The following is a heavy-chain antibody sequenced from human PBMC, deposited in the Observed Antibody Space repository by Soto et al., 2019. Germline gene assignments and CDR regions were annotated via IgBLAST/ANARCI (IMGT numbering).Heavy chain of an antibody. Sequence: ASVKVSCKTSGYTFTDYYTHWVRQAPGQGLEWMGWMNPKSGGAYFAQKFQGRVTLTRDTSIGTAYIEVNSLTSDDTAVYFCTRENIEKSDDLYDDFDIWGQGTTVTVSS. CDR2: MNPKSGGA. CDR3: TRENIEKSDDLYDDFDI. CDR1: GYTFTDYY. D-gene: IGHD2-15*01. V-gene: IGHV1-2*02. J-gene: IGHJ3*02.